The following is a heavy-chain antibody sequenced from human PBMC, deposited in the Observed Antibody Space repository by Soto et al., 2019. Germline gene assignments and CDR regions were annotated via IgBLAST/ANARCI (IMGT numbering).Heavy chain of an antibody. J-gene: IGHJ6*02. D-gene: IGHD4-17*01. CDR1: CYTFTSYD. Sequence: SVKVSFKASCYTFTSYDISWVRQAPVQGLEWMGWISAKTADTNYAQRLQGRVTMTTDTSTSTAYMELRSLRSDDTAVFYCARDRPTVTSNYYYYGLDVWGQGTTVTVYS. V-gene: IGHV1-18*04. CDR2: ISAKTADT. CDR3: ARDRPTVTSNYYYYGLDV.